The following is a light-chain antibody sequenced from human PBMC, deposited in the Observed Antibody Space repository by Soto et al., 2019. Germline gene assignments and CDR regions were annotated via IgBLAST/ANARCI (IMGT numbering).Light chain of an antibody. V-gene: IGKV1-5*01. CDR3: QQYNSYSQT. CDR1: QSIGRW. Sequence: DIQMTQSPSTLSASVGDRVTITCRASQSIGRWLAWYQQKPGKAPKVLIYDASNLESGVPSRFSGSGSGTQFTLTLSSLQPDDVAPYYCQQYNSYSQTFGQGTQ. J-gene: IGKJ1*01. CDR2: DAS.